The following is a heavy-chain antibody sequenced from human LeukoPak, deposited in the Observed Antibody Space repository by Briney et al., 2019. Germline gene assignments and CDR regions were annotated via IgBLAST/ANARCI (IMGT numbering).Heavy chain of an antibody. V-gene: IGHV4-31*03. D-gene: IGHD5-12*01. Sequence: TQTLSLTCTVSGGSISSGGYYWSWIRQHPGKGLEWIGYIYYTGSTSYNPSLKSRLTISVDRSKNQFSLKLTSVTAADTAVYFCARASGRRGYSGYEFGYWGQGTLVTVSS. J-gene: IGHJ4*02. CDR2: IYYTGST. CDR3: ARASGRRGYSGYEFGY. CDR1: GGSISSGGYY.